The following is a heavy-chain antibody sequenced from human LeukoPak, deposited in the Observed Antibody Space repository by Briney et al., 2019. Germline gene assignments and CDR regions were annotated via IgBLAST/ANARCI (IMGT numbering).Heavy chain of an antibody. V-gene: IGHV1-18*01. J-gene: IGHJ4*02. CDR2: ISAYNGNT. D-gene: IGHD6-19*01. Sequence: ASVKVSCKASGYTFTSYGISWVRQAPGQGLEWMGWISAYNGNTNYAQKLQGRVTMTTDTSTSTAYMELRSLRSDDTAVYSCARAQWLVLPFDYWGQGTLVTVSS. CDR1: GYTFTSYG. CDR3: ARAQWLVLPFDY.